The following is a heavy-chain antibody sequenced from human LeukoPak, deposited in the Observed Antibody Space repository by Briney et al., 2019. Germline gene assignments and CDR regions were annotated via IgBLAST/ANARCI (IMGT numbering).Heavy chain of an antibody. J-gene: IGHJ4*02. Sequence: PSETLSLTCTISCDSTNTYFWSWIRQPPGKGLEWIGYIYYTGTTNYNPSLKSRVTISVDTSKNQFSLKVSSVTAADTGVYYCASKSTDHGELRFDYWGQGTLVTVSS. D-gene: IGHD4-17*01. CDR2: IYYTGTT. CDR3: ASKSTDHGELRFDY. CDR1: CDSTNTYF. V-gene: IGHV4-59*01.